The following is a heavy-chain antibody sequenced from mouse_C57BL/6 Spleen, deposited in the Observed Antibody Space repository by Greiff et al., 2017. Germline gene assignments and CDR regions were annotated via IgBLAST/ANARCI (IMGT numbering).Heavy chain of an antibody. J-gene: IGHJ4*01. CDR1: GYTFTSYW. Sequence: QVQLQQPGAELVKPGASVKLSCKASGYTFTSYWMHWVKQRPGRGLEWIGRIDPNSGGTKYNEKFKSKATLTVDKPSSTAYMQLSSLTSEDSAVYYCATCLLEGYYYAMDYWGQGTSVTVSS. CDR2: IDPNSGGT. V-gene: IGHV1-72*01. CDR3: ATCLLEGYYYAMDY. D-gene: IGHD2-14*01.